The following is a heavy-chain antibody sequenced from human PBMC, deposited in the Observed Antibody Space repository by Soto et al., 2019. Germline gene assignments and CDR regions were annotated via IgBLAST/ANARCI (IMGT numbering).Heavy chain of an antibody. J-gene: IGHJ6*02. CDR1: GGSISTYY. CDR3: RRSSRYSTDV. Sequence: SETLSLTCTVSGGSISTYYWSWVRQPPGKGLEWIGYICHSGSTNYNPSLESRVTMSVDTSKNQFSLKLSSVTAADTAVYYCRRSSRYSTDVWGQGTTVTVSS. D-gene: IGHD6-13*01. CDR2: ICHSGST. V-gene: IGHV4-59*08.